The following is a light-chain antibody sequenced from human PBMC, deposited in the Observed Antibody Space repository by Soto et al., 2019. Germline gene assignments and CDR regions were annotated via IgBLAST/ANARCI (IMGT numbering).Light chain of an antibody. CDR3: QYYDKLAKAIT. Sequence: EIVLTQSPGTLSLSPGERATLSCRASQSVSSTYLIWYQQKPGQAPRLLIYGASSRATGVPDRFIGSGSGTDFTLTISRLEPEDFAVYYCQYYDKLAKAITFGQGTRLEIK. V-gene: IGKV3-20*01. CDR2: GAS. J-gene: IGKJ5*01. CDR1: QSVSSTY.